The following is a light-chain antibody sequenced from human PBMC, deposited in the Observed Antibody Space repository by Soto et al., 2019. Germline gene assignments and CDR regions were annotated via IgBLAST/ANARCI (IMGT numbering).Light chain of an antibody. V-gene: IGKV3D-11*03. Sequence: EIVLKKSPATLSSFQGYSFTLSCRACQGVNTRLAWYQNRPGQAHRLLIYLTSNRAAGIPARFSGSVSGTDFTLTISDVQPEDLAVYYGQQYGDSLTWTVVQ. CDR3: QQYGDSLTWT. CDR1: QGVNTR. J-gene: IGKJ1*01. CDR2: LTS.